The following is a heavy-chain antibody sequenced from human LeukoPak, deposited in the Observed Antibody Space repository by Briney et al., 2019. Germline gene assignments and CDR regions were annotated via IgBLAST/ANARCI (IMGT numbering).Heavy chain of an antibody. D-gene: IGHD4-17*01. J-gene: IGHJ4*02. CDR2: ISYDGSNK. Sequence: PGGSLRLSCAASGFTFNNYAMHWVRQAPGKGLEWVAVISYDGSNKYYADSVKGRFTISRDNSKNTLYLQMNSLRAEDTAVYYCAKASSPYGDYVNIDWGQGTLVTVSS. V-gene: IGHV3-30-3*01. CDR1: GFTFNNYA. CDR3: AKASSPYGDYVNID.